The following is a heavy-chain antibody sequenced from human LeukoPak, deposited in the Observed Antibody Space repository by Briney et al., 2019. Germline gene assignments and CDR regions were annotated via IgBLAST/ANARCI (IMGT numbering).Heavy chain of an antibody. J-gene: IGHJ4*02. CDR1: GYTFTGYY. CDR2: INPNSGGT. Sequence: ASVKVFCKASGYTFTGYYMHWVRQAPGQGLEWMGWINPNSGGTDYAQKFQGRVTMTRDTSISTAYMELSRLRSDDTAVYYCARDLSGYSYGYGGDYWGQGTLVTVSS. D-gene: IGHD5-18*01. CDR3: ARDLSGYSYGYGGDY. V-gene: IGHV1-2*02.